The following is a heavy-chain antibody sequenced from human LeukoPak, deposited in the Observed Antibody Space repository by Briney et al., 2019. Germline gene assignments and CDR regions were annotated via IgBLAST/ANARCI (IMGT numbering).Heavy chain of an antibody. CDR3: AKAIPVGATFAFDI. CDR2: ISWNSGSI. D-gene: IGHD1-26*01. CDR1: GFTFDDYA. V-gene: IGHV3-9*01. J-gene: IGHJ3*02. Sequence: GRSLRLSCAASGFTFDDYAMHWVRQAPGKGLEWVSGISWNSGSIGYADSVKGRFTISRDNAKNSLYLQMNSLRAEDTALYYCAKAIPVGATFAFDIWGQGTMGTVSS.